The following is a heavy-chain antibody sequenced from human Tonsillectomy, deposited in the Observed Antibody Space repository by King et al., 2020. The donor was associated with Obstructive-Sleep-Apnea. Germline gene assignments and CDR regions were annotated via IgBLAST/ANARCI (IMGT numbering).Heavy chain of an antibody. CDR3: AKDRGTTVTRDY. CDR1: GFTFSSYA. Sequence: VQLVESGGGLVQPGGSLKLSCVTSGFTFSSYAMSWVRQAPGKGLEWVSSIISGGKTYYADSVKGRFTISPDNSKNTLYLQMNSLRAEDTAVYYCAKDRGTTVTRDYWGQGTRVPLSS. CDR2: IISGGKT. J-gene: IGHJ4*02. V-gene: IGHV3-23*04. D-gene: IGHD4-17*01.